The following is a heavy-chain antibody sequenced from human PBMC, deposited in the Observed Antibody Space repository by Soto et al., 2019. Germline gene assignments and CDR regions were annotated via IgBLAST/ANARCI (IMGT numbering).Heavy chain of an antibody. D-gene: IGHD2-15*01. CDR1: GGTFSSYA. J-gene: IGHJ3*02. CDR2: VIPIFGTA. V-gene: IGHV1-69*13. Sequence: SVKVSCKASGGTFSSYAISWVRQAPGQGLEWMGGVIPIFGTANYAQKFQGRVTITADESTSTAYMELSSLRSEDTAVYYCAREEVNGYCSGGSCYYDAFDIWGQGTMVTVS. CDR3: AREEVNGYCSGGSCYYDAFDI.